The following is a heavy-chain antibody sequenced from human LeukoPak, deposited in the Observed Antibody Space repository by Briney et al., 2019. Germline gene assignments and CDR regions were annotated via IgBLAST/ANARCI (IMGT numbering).Heavy chain of an antibody. CDR3: ARGGGYSYGYFSSPFDY. J-gene: IGHJ4*02. CDR2: INHSGST. V-gene: IGHV4-34*01. D-gene: IGHD5-18*01. CDR1: GGSFSGYY. Sequence: SETLPLTCAVYGGSFSGYYWSWIRQPPGKGLEWIGEINHSGSTNYNPSLKSRVTISVDTSKNQFSLKLSSVTAADTAVYYCARGGGYSYGYFSSPFDYWGQGTLVTVSS.